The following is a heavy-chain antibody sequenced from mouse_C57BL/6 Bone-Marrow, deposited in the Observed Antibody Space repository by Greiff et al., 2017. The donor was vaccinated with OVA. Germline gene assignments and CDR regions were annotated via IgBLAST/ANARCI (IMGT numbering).Heavy chain of an antibody. CDR3: AREVAEGFDY. CDR1: GFTFSDYY. CDR2: INYDGSST. J-gene: IGHJ2*01. Sequence: EVKLMESEGGLVQPGSSMKLSCTASGFTFSDYYMAWVRQVPEKGLEWVANINYDGSSTYYLDSLKSRFIISRDNAKNILYLQMSSLKSEDTATYYCAREVAEGFDYWGQGTTLTVSS. D-gene: IGHD1-1*01. V-gene: IGHV5-16*01.